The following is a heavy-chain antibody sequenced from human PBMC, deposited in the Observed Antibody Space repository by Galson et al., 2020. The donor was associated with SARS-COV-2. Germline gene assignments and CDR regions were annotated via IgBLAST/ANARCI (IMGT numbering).Heavy chain of an antibody. CDR3: ARGYSGSYSSYFGC. CDR1: GFTFSSYG. J-gene: IGHJ4*02. V-gene: IGHV3-30*03. Sequence: GESLKISCAASGFTFSSYGMHWVRQAPGKGLEWVAVISYDGSNKYYADSVKGRFTISRDNSKNTLYLQMNSLRAEDTAVYYCARGYSGSYSSYFGCWGQGTLVTVSS. D-gene: IGHD1-26*01. CDR2: ISYDGSNK.